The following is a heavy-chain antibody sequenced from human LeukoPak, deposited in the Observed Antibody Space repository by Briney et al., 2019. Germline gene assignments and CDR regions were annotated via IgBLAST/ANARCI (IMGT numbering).Heavy chain of an antibody. CDR3: ATDLYSSPSYVWDY. J-gene: IGHJ4*02. D-gene: IGHD5-18*01. V-gene: IGHV3-23*01. CDR2: ISSSGDST. CDR1: GFTFSSYA. Sequence: PGGSLRLSCAASGFTFSSYAMSWVRQAPGKGLEWVSSISSSGDSTYYADSVKGRFTISRDKSKNTLYLQMNSLRVEDTAVYYCATDLYSSPSYVWDYWGRGTLVSVSS.